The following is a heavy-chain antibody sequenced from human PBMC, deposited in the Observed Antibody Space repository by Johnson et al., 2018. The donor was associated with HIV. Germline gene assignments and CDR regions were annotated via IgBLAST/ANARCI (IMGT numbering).Heavy chain of an antibody. V-gene: IGHV3-66*01. CDR2: IYSGGST. D-gene: IGHD5-18*01. CDR3: ARAYTYGAFDI. J-gene: IGHJ3*02. CDR1: GFTFSSYG. Sequence: VQLVESGGGVVQPGRSLRLSCAASGFTFSSYGMHWVRQAPGKGLEWVSVIYSGGSTYYADSVKGRFTISRDNSKNTLYLQMNSLRAEDTAVYYCARAYTYGAFDIWGQGTMVTVSS.